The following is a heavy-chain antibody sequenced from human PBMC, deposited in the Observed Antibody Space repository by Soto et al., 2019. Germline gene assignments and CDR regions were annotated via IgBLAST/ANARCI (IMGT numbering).Heavy chain of an antibody. CDR2: MNPNSGNT. CDR3: ARAITMIEHWEPPHIDY. V-gene: IGHV1-8*01. Sequence: ASVKVSCKASGYTFTSYDINWVRQATGQGLEWMGWMNPNSGNTGYAQKFQGRVTMTRNTSISTAYMELSSLRSEDTAVYYCARAITMIEHWEPPHIDYWGQGTLVTVSS. J-gene: IGHJ4*02. CDR1: GYTFTSYD. D-gene: IGHD3-22*01.